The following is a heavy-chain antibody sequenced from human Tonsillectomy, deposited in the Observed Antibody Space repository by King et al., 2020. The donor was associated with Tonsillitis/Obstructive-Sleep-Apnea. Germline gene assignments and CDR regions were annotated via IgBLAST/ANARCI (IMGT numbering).Heavy chain of an antibody. J-gene: IGHJ6*03. V-gene: IGHV3-30*18. CDR2: IADQGDNG. CDR1: GCTVGSYG. D-gene: IGHD1-7*01. Sequence: VQLVEAGGGVVQPGRSLRLSCAASGCTVGSYGMYWGRKAPGKGLEWVEMIADQGDNGYYADSVKGRFTISRDNSENTLYLQMNSLRAEDTAVYYCAKSMTGPTDYYYMDVWGKGTTVTVSS. CDR3: AKSMTGPTDYYYMDV.